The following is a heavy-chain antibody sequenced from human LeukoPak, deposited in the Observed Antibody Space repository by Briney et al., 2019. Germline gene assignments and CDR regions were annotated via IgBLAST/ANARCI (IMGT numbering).Heavy chain of an antibody. CDR1: GFTFSSYA. CDR2: ISGSGGST. J-gene: IGHJ4*02. V-gene: IGHV3-23*01. Sequence: PGGSLRLSCAASGFTFSSYAMSWVRQAPEKGLEWVSAISGSGGSTYYADSVKGRFTISRDNSKNTLYLQMNSLRAEDTAVYYCATLGGSGASQGKNTDFDYWGQGTLVTVSS. D-gene: IGHD3-10*01. CDR3: ATLGGSGASQGKNTDFDY.